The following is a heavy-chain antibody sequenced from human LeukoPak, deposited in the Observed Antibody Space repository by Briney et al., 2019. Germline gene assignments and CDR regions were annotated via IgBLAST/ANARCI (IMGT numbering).Heavy chain of an antibody. CDR2: VSSSSSMI. J-gene: IGHJ4*02. Sequence: PGGSLRLSCAAAGFTFSSYSMNWVRQAPGKGLEWVSYVSSSSSMIYYADSVKGRFTISRDNAKNSLYLQMKSLRDEDTAIYYCARDYGDLQARVPYFDYWGQGTLVTVSS. V-gene: IGHV3-48*02. CDR1: GFTFSSYS. D-gene: IGHD4-17*01. CDR3: ARDYGDLQARVPYFDY.